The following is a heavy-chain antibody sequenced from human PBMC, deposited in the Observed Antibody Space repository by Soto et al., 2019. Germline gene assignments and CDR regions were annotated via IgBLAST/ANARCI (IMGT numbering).Heavy chain of an antibody. V-gene: IGHV3-74*01. Sequence: GGSLRLSCAASGFTFSSYWMHWVRQAPGKGLVWVSRINSDGSSTSYADSVKGRFTISRDNAKNTLYLQMNSLRAEDTAVYYCARGSVAVHLGELSRSYYFDYWGQGTLVTVSS. CDR3: ARGSVAVHLGELSRSYYFDY. CDR1: GFTFSSYW. CDR2: INSDGSST. J-gene: IGHJ4*02. D-gene: IGHD3-16*02.